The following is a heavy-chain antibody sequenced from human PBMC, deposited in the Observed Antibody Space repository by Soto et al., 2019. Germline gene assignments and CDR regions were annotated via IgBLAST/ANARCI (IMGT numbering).Heavy chain of an antibody. V-gene: IGHV3-23*01. CDR2: ISGSGDST. CDR3: ARRGSGSYYDY. J-gene: IGHJ4*02. CDR1: GFTFSSYA. Sequence: GGSLRLSCAASGFTFSSYAMRWVRQAPGKGLEWVSAISGSGDSTYYADAVKGRFTVSRDNSKNTLYLQMNSLRAEDTAVYYCARRGSGSYYDYWGQGTLVTVSS. D-gene: IGHD1-26*01.